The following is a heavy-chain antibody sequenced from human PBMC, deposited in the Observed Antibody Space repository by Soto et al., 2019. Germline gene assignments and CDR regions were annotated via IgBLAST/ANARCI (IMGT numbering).Heavy chain of an antibody. V-gene: IGHV2-5*01. J-gene: IGHJ5*02. CDR1: GFSLSGGGVG. CDR3: AHKMDTVDWFGP. D-gene: IGHD5-18*01. Sequence: SGPTLVNPTQTLTLTGTFSGFSLSGGGVGVGWIRQPPGKALEWVALIYWNDDKRYSPSLKSRLTITKDTSKNQVVLTMTNMDPEDTATYYCAHKMDTVDWFGPWGRGTLVTVSS. CDR2: IYWNDDK.